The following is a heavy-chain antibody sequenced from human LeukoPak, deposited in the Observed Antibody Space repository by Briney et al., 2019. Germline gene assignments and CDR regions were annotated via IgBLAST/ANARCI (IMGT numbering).Heavy chain of an antibody. CDR3: ARDGVKGGFDY. CDR2: ISHDGSNN. V-gene: IGHV3-30*01. D-gene: IGHD3-16*01. J-gene: IGHJ4*02. Sequence: GGSLRLSCAASGFTFSSYATHWVRQAPGKGLEWVAVISHDGSNNYYADSVKGRFTISRDNSKNTLYLQMNSLRAEDTAVYYCARDGVKGGFDYWGQGTLVTVSS. CDR1: GFTFSSYA.